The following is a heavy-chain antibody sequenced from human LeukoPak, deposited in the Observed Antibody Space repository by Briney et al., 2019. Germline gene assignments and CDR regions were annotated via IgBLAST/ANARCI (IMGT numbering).Heavy chain of an antibody. CDR1: GFTFSSHW. Sequence: GGSLTLSCAASGFTFSSHWMSYARQAPGKGLEWVANIKQDGSEKFYVDSVKGRFTISRDNAKNSLYMQMNSLRAEDTAVYYCARITGWYSFDYWGQGTLVTVSS. J-gene: IGHJ4*02. CDR2: IKQDGSEK. V-gene: IGHV3-7*05. D-gene: IGHD6-19*01. CDR3: ARITGWYSFDY.